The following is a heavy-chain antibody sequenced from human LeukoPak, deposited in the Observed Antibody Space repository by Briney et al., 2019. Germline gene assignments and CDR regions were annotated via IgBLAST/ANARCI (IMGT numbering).Heavy chain of an antibody. Sequence: PSETLSLTCTVSGASISSSTYYWGWIREPPGKGQEWIASIYYSGNTYYNPSLKSRVTISVDTSKNQFSLNLSSVTAADTAVYYCARGTSGYSYGYPNFDYWGQGTLVTVSS. CDR2: IYYSGNT. CDR3: ARGTSGYSYGYPNFDY. J-gene: IGHJ4*02. CDR1: GASISSSTYY. D-gene: IGHD5-18*01. V-gene: IGHV4-39*07.